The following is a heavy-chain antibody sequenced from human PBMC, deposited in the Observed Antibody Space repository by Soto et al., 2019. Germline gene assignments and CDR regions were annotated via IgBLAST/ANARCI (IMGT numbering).Heavy chain of an antibody. J-gene: IGHJ4*02. CDR2: IYYSGST. CDR3: DSASRGFIAY. D-gene: IGHD5-12*01. CDR1: GGSISSYY. V-gene: IGHV4-59*01. Sequence: PSETLCLTCTVSGGSISSYYWSWIRQPPGKGLEWIGYIYYSGSTNYNPSLKSRVTISVDTSKNQFSRKLSSVTAADTAGDYCDSASRGFIAYWGQRSLVIVSS.